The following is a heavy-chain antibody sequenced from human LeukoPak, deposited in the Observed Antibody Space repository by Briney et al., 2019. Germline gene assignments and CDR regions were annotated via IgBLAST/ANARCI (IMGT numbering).Heavy chain of an antibody. Sequence: GGSLRLSCAASGFNFNVAWMSWVRPAPGKGLEWIGRIKSKGSGGTAHYAAPMKGRFVISRDDSKTTLYLQMNSLKADDSAVYYCASVGGNGYSDDSGHYYDFDHWGQGTLVTVSS. J-gene: IGHJ4*02. CDR3: ASVGGNGYSDDSGHYYDFDH. CDR1: GFNFNVAW. D-gene: IGHD3-22*01. V-gene: IGHV3-15*01. CDR2: IKSKGSGGTA.